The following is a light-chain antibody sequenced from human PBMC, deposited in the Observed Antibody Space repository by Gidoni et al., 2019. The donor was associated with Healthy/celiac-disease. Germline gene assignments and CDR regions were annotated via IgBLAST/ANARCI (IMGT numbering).Light chain of an antibody. V-gene: IGLV1-40*01. CDR2: GNS. J-gene: IGLJ2*01. CDR3: QSYDSSLSGVV. CDR1: SSNIGAGYD. Sequence: QSVLTPPPSVSSAPWQRVTISCTGRSSNIGAGYDVHWYQQLPGTAPKLLIYGNSNRPSGVPDRFSGSKSGTSASLAITGLQAEDEADYYCQSYDSSLSGVVFGGGTKLTVL.